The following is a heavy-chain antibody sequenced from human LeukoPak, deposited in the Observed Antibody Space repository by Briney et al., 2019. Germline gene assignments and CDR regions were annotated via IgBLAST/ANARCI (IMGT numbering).Heavy chain of an antibody. J-gene: IGHJ4*02. D-gene: IGHD5-12*01. CDR2: IHHSGST. V-gene: IGHV4-39*01. CDR3: AGLRGGYQKFDS. CDR1: GGSIVNGGYY. Sequence: SGTLSLTCTVSGGSIVNGGYYWDWVRQPPGKGLEWIGNIHHSGSTAYNPSFQSRVTMSVDTSNNQFSLKLTSLTAADAAVYFCAGLRGGYQKFDSWGQGTLVTVSS.